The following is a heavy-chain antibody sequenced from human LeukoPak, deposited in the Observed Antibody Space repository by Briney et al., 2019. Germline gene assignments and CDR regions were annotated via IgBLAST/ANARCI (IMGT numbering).Heavy chain of an antibody. J-gene: IGHJ4*02. CDR1: GYTFTNYG. V-gene: IGHV1-2*06. D-gene: IGHD1-26*01. CDR3: ARENSGYFDY. Sequence: ASVKVSCKASGYTFTNYGISWVRQAPGQGLEWMGRINPNSGGTNYAQKFQGRVTMTRDTSISTAYMELSRLRSDDTAVYYCARENSGYFDYWGQGTLVTVSS. CDR2: INPNSGGT.